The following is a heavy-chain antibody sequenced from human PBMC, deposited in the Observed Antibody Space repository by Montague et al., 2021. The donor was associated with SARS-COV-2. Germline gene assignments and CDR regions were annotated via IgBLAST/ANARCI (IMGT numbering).Heavy chain of an antibody. CDR3: ARHRCSDTNCYSTYYYYGMDV. J-gene: IGHJ6*02. Sequence: SETLSLTCMVSGASIRSYSWSWIRPPPGKGLEWIGYIHDSGSTKYNPSLESRVTISVDTPKNQISLRLTSVSAADTAVYYCARHRCSDTNCYSTYYYYGMDVWGQGTTVTVSS. CDR1: GASIRSYS. V-gene: IGHV4-59*08. D-gene: IGHD2-2*01. CDR2: IHDSGST.